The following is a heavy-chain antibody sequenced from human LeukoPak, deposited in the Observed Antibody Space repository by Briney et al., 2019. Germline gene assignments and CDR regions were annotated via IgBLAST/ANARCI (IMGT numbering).Heavy chain of an antibody. D-gene: IGHD6-19*01. CDR2: ISAYNGNT. V-gene: IGHV1-18*01. CDR1: GYTFTSYG. Sequence: PRASVKVSCKASGYTFTSYGISWVRQAPGQGLEWMGWISAYNGNTNYAQKLQGRVTMTTDTSTSTAYMELRSLRSDDTAVYYCARGAYSSGWYEHAFDIWGQGTMVTVSS. J-gene: IGHJ3*02. CDR3: ARGAYSSGWYEHAFDI.